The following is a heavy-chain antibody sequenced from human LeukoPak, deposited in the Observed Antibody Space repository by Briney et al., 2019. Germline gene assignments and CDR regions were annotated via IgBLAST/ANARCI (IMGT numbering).Heavy chain of an antibody. CDR1: GFTFSSYE. D-gene: IGHD6-13*01. CDR3: ARGSSSWSNYYYYYMDV. CDR2: ISSSGSTI. V-gene: IGHV3-48*03. Sequence: GGSLRLSCAASGFTFSSYEMNWVRQAPGKGLKWVSYISSSGSTIYYADSVKGRFTISRDNAKNSLYLQMNSLRAEDTAVYYCARGSSSWSNYYYYYMDVWGKGTTVIVSS. J-gene: IGHJ6*03.